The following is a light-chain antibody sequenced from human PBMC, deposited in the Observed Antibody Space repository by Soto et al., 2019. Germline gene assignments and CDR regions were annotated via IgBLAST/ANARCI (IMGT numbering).Light chain of an antibody. CDR2: DVS. J-gene: IGLJ1*01. CDR1: SSDVGGYNY. V-gene: IGLV2-14*01. CDR3: SSYTTISSPYV. Sequence: QSARTQPASVSGSPVHSITISCTGTSSDVGGYNYVSWYQQHPGKAPKLMIYDVSNRPSGVSNRFSGSKSGNTASLTISGLQAEDEADYYCSSYTTISSPYVFGTGTKVTVL.